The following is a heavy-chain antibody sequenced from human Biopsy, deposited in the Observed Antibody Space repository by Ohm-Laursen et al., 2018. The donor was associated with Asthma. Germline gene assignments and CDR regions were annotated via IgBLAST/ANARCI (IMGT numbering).Heavy chain of an antibody. CDR3: ARTYYDFLTGQVNDAFDM. CDR2: INAGNGNT. J-gene: IGHJ3*02. D-gene: IGHD3-9*01. Sequence: SVKVSCKASGYTFINYAIHWVRQAPGQRLEWMGWINAGNGNTKNSQKFQGRVTISRDTSASTAYMDLSSLRSEDTAVYYCARTYYDFLTGQVNDAFDMWGQGTMVTVSS. V-gene: IGHV1-3*01. CDR1: GYTFINYA.